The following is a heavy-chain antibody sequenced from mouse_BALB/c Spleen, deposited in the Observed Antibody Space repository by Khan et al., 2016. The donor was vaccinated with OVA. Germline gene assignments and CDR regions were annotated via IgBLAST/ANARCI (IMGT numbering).Heavy chain of an antibody. CDR3: VRSPVPPYDFDQ. CDR2: INPSSGYT. Sequence: QVQLKQSGAELARPGASVKMSCKASGYTFTNYTMHWVKQRPGQGLEWIGYINPSSGYTNYNQNFNDKATLTTDRSSGTANMHLSSLTFDDSAVYYGVRSPVPPYDFDQWGQGTTLTVSS. D-gene: IGHD2-10*02. J-gene: IGHJ2*01. CDR1: GYTFTNYT. V-gene: IGHV1-4*01.